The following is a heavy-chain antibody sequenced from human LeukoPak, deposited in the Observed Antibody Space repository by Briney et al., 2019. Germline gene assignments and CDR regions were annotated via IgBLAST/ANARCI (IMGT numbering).Heavy chain of an antibody. CDR2: IYYSGST. Sequence: PSETLSLTCTVSGGSISSSSYYWGWIRQPPGKGLEWIGSIYYSGSTYYNPSLKSRVTISVDTSKNQFPLKLSSVTAADTAVYYCARGWANYDFWSGYSAGAFDIWGQGTMVTVSS. CDR3: ARGWANYDFWSGYSAGAFDI. J-gene: IGHJ3*02. D-gene: IGHD3-3*01. CDR1: GGSISSSSYY. V-gene: IGHV4-39*06.